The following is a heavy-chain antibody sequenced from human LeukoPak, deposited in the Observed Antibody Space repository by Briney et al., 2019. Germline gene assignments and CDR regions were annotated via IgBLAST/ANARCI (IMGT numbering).Heavy chain of an antibody. Sequence: SQTLSLTCAISGDSVSSNSAAWNWIRQSPSRGLEWLGRTYYRSKWYNDYAVSVKSRITINPDTSKNQFSLQLNSVTPEDTAVYYCARECKIDYGSGSYYYPGYYYMDVWGKGTTVTVSS. D-gene: IGHD3-10*01. J-gene: IGHJ6*03. V-gene: IGHV6-1*01. CDR2: TYYRSKWYN. CDR1: GDSVSSNSAA. CDR3: ARECKIDYGSGSYYYPGYYYMDV.